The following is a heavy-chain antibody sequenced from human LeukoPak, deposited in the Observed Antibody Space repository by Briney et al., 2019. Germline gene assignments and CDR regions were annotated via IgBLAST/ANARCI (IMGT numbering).Heavy chain of an antibody. CDR1: GFTFNNFW. V-gene: IGHV3-74*01. CDR2: LNGDGSST. Sequence: GGSLRLSCAVSGFTFNNFWMHWLRQVPGKGLGWVSRLNGDGSSTYYADSVKGRFTISRDNAKNTLYLQMNSLRAEDTAVYYCARELYGPGYWGQGTLVIVSS. D-gene: IGHD3-10*01. J-gene: IGHJ4*02. CDR3: ARELYGPGY.